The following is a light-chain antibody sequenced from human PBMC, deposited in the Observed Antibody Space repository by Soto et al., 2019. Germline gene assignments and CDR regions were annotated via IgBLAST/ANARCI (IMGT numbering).Light chain of an antibody. CDR1: QSVSSY. CDR3: QQYNNWPSIT. CDR2: GAS. Sequence: EIVMTQSPATLSLSPGERVTLSCRASQSVSSYLAWYQQKPGQAPRLLIYGASTRATGIPARFSGSGSGTEFTLTISSLQSEDFAVYYCQQYNNWPSITFGQGTRLEI. J-gene: IGKJ5*01. V-gene: IGKV3-15*01.